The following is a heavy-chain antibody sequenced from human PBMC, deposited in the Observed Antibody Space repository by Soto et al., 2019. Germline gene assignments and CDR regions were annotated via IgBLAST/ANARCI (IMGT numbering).Heavy chain of an antibody. CDR1: GGSISSYY. CDR2: IYYSGST. J-gene: IGHJ4*02. Sequence: QVQLQESGPGLVKPSETLSLTCTVSGGSISSYYWSWIRQPPGKGLEWIGYIYYSGSTNYNPSLTSRVTISVDTSKNQFSLKLSSVTAADTAVYYCARGGRRGSGSYRWWGQGTLVTVSS. D-gene: IGHD3-10*01. V-gene: IGHV4-59*01. CDR3: ARGGRRGSGSYRW.